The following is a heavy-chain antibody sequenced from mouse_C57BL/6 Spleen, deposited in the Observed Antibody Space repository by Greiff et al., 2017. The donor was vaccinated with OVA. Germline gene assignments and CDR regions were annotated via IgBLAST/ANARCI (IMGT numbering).Heavy chain of an antibody. CDR2: ISSGGDYI. CDR1: GFTFSSYA. D-gene: IGHD1-1*01. Sequence: EVHLVESGEGLVKPGGSLKLSCAASGFTFSSYAMSWVRQTPEKRLEWVAYISSGGDYIYYADTVKGRFTISRDNARNTLYLQMSSLKSEDTAMYYCTRAYYGSTFYAMDYWGQGTSVTVSS. J-gene: IGHJ4*01. CDR3: TRAYYGSTFYAMDY. V-gene: IGHV5-9-1*02.